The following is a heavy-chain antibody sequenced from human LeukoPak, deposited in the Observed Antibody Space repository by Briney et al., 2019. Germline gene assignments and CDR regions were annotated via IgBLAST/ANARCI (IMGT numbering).Heavy chain of an antibody. J-gene: IGHJ6*03. CDR3: AGYSGSYYRYYYYMDV. D-gene: IGHD1-26*01. CDR2: IYHSGST. CDR1: GYSISSGYY. Sequence: SETLSLTCAVSGYSISSGYYWGWIRQPPGKGLEWIGSIYHSGSTFYNPSLMSRVTISVDTSRNQFYLKLSSVTAADTAVYYCAGYSGSYYRYYYYMDVWGKGTTVTVSS. V-gene: IGHV4-38-2*01.